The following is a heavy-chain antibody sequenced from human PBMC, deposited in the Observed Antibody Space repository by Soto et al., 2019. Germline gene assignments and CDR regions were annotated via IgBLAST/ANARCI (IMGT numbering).Heavy chain of an antibody. D-gene: IGHD2-2*01. V-gene: IGHV3-7*01. CDR2: IKKDGSEK. CDR3: ATDSAYCRSTSCYLSYHYHMDV. CDR1: GFTFSNHW. Sequence: EVQVVESGGGLVQPGGSLRLSCAASGFTFSNHWMTWVRQAPGKGLEWVANIKKDGSEKYYVDSVKGRFTLSRDNAKNSLYLQMPSLRPEHTAVSYCATDSAYCRSTSCYLSYHYHMDVWGKGTTVTVSS. J-gene: IGHJ6*03.